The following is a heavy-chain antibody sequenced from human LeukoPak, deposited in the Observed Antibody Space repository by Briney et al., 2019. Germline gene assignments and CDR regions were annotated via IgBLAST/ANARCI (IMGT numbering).Heavy chain of an antibody. CDR1: GYIFTNYN. D-gene: IGHD6-25*01. V-gene: IGHV1-46*01. J-gene: IGHJ4*02. CDR2: ISPSGGGT. CDR3: GRSGPSNSFDY. Sequence: ASVTVSCKASGYIFTNYNLHWVRLAPGQGLEWMGIISPSGGGTTYAQKFQGRVTMTRDTSTSTVYMELSSLRSEDTAVYYCGRSGPSNSFDYWGQGTLVTVSS.